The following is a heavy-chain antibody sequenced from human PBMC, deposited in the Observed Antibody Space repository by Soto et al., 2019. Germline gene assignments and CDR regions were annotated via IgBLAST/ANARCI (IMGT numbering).Heavy chain of an antibody. D-gene: IGHD3-22*01. J-gene: IGHJ5*02. Sequence: GESLKISCKGSGYSFTGYYISWVRQMPGKGLEWMGRIDPSDSHTNYNPSFQGHVTISVDKSISTAYLQWSSLKASDTAMFYCARHGYHDSSAYSWTWGQGTPVTVSS. CDR3: ARHGYHDSSAYSWT. V-gene: IGHV5-10-1*01. CDR2: IDPSDSHT. CDR1: GYSFTGYY.